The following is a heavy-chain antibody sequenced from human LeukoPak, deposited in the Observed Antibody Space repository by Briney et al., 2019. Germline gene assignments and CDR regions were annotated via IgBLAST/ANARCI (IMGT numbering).Heavy chain of an antibody. Sequence: SETLSLTCTVSGGPISSIPYYWGWLRQSSGKGLEWIGNTDKSGSTYYDPSFKSRVTISLDMSKNQFSLRLNSVTAADTAVYYCAGGSGQFTSWGQGTLVTVSP. CDR1: GGPISSIPYY. D-gene: IGHD2-15*01. CDR3: AGGSGQFTS. J-gene: IGHJ5*02. V-gene: IGHV4-39*07. CDR2: TDKSGST.